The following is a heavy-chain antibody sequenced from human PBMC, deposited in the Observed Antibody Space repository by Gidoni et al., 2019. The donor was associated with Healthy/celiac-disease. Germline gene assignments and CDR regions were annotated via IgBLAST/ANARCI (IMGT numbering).Heavy chain of an antibody. CDR3: ARGGLSGGSLRGGV. J-gene: IGHJ6*02. V-gene: IGHV3-48*02. D-gene: IGHD2-15*01. CDR2: SSSSSSTI. Sequence: EVQLVESGGGLVQPGGSLSLYCAASGFTFRSYRMNWFRQAPGKGMEWVSYSSSSSSTIYYADAVKGRFTISRDNAKNSLYWQMNSLRDEDTAVYYWARGGLSGGSLRGGVWGQGTTVTVSS. CDR1: GFTFRSYR.